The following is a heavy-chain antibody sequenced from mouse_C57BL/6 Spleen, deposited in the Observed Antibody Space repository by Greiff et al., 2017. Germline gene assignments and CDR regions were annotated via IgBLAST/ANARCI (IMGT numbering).Heavy chain of an antibody. J-gene: IGHJ4*01. CDR3: ASRTESVLNYAMDY. V-gene: IGHV1-85*01. CDR1: GYTFTSYD. CDR2: IYPRDGST. D-gene: IGHD1-1*01. Sequence: QVQLQQSGPELVKPGASVKLSCKASGYTFTSYDINWVKQRPGQGLEWIGWIYPRDGSTKYNEKFKGKATLTVDPSSSTAYMELHSLTSEDSAVYFCASRTESVLNYAMDYWGQGTSVTVSS.